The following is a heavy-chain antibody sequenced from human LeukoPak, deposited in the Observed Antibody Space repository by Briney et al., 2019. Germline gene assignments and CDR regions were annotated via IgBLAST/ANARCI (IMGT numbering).Heavy chain of an antibody. CDR3: ARGGYDFWSGAKYNWFDP. CDR1: GGSFSGYY. CDR2: INHSGST. J-gene: IGHJ5*02. D-gene: IGHD3-3*01. Sequence: SETLSLTCAVYGGSFSGYYWSWIRQPPGKGLEWIGEINHSGSTNYNPSLKSRVTISVDTSKNQFSLKLSSVTAADTAVYYCARGGYDFWSGAKYNWFDPWGQGTLVTVSS. V-gene: IGHV4-34*01.